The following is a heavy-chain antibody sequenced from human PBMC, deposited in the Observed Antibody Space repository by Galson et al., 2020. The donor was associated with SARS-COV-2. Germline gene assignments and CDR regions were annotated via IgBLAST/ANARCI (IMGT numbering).Heavy chain of an antibody. D-gene: IGHD3-16*01. CDR2: VNDDGSST. Sequence: GGSLRLSCAASGFTLSDYWMHWVRQAPGKGLVWVSRVNDDGSSTKYADSVKGRFTISRDNAKNMLYLQMNSLTTEDTAVYYCARALSGFDPWGQGTLVTVSS. V-gene: IGHV3-74*01. J-gene: IGHJ5*02. CDR3: ARALSGFDP. CDR1: GFTLSDYW.